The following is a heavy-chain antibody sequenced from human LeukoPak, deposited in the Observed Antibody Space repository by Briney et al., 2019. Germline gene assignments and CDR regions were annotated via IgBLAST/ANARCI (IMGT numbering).Heavy chain of an antibody. CDR1: GFPFSSHG. V-gene: IGHV3-23*01. Sequence: GGSLRLSCAGSGFPFSSHGMNWVRQAPGKGLEWVSAISGSGGSTYYADSVKGRFTISRDNSKNTLYLQMNSLRAEDTAVYYCAKDTGLLWFGELLYEDYWGQGTLVTVSS. CDR2: ISGSGGST. D-gene: IGHD3-10*01. J-gene: IGHJ4*02. CDR3: AKDTGLLWFGELLYEDY.